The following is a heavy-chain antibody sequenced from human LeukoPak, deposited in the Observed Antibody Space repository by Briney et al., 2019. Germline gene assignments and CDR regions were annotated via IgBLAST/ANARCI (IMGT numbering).Heavy chain of an antibody. D-gene: IGHD2-8*01. CDR2: IWYDGSNQ. J-gene: IGHJ4*02. Sequence: GRSLRLSCAASGFTFSSYGMHWVRQAPGKGLEWVAVIWYDGSNQYYADSVRGRFTISRDNSRSTVFLQMSSLRAEDTAVYYCAKAPYCPNDVCRYFDYWGQGILVTVSS. V-gene: IGHV3-33*06. CDR1: GFTFSSYG. CDR3: AKAPYCPNDVCRYFDY.